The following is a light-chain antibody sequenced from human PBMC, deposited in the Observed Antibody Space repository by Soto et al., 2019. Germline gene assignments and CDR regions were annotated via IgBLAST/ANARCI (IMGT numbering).Light chain of an antibody. CDR3: ASWDDRLNGPV. CDR1: NSNIGSNT. CDR2: SDN. V-gene: IGLV1-44*01. J-gene: IGLJ2*01. Sequence: QSVLTQPPSASGTPGQRVTISCSGSNSNIGSNTVNWYQHLPGTAPKLLIHSDNQWASGVPDRLSGSKSGTSASLAISGLQSEDEANYYCASWDDRLNGPVFGGGTKLTVL.